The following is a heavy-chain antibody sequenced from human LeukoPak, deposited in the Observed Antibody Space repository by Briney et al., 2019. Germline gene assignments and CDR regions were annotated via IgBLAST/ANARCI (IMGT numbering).Heavy chain of an antibody. V-gene: IGHV3-23*01. J-gene: IGHJ6*04. Sequence: GGSLRLSCAASGFTFSSYAMSWVRQAPGKGLEWVSGISGSGGSTYYADSVKGRFTISRDNSKNALYLQMNSLRAEDTAVYYCAELGITMIGGVWGKGTTVTISS. D-gene: IGHD3-10*02. CDR1: GFTFSSYA. CDR2: ISGSGGST. CDR3: AELGITMIGGV.